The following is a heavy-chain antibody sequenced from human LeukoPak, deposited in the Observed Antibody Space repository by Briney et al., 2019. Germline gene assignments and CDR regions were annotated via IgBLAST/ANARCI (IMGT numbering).Heavy chain of an antibody. CDR1: GGSISSGSLY. V-gene: IGHV4-61*02. Sequence: PSETLSLTCTVSGGSISSGSLYWSWIRQPAGKGLEWIGRIHSSGSTNYNPSLKSRVTISVDTSKNQFSLKLSSVTAADTAVYYCARHSRLDSSGYLMDVWGKGTTVTISS. D-gene: IGHD3-22*01. J-gene: IGHJ6*03. CDR3: ARHSRLDSSGYLMDV. CDR2: IHSSGST.